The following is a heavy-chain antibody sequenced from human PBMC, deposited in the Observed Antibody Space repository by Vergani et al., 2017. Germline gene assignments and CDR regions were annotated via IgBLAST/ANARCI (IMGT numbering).Heavy chain of an antibody. CDR3: AGLVIVGATHYFDY. Sequence: QLQLQESGPGLVKPSETLSLTCTVSGGSISSSSYYWGWIRQPPGKGLEWIGSIYYSGSTYYNPSLKSRVTISVDTSKNQFTLKLSSVTAADTAVYYCAGLVIVGATHYFDYWGQGTLVTVSS. V-gene: IGHV4-39*01. CDR1: GGSISSSSYY. J-gene: IGHJ4*02. D-gene: IGHD1-26*01. CDR2: IYYSGST.